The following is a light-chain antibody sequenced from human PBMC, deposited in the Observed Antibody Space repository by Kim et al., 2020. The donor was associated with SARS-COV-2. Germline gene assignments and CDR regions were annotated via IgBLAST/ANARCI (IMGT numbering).Light chain of an antibody. Sequence: DIQMTQSPSTLSASVGDRVTITCRASQSISSWLAWYHQKPGKAPKLLIYDASNLESGVPSTFSGSGSGTEFTLTISSLQPDDFATYYCQQYNSYSRTFGQGTKVEIK. J-gene: IGKJ1*01. CDR1: QSISSW. V-gene: IGKV1-5*01. CDR2: DAS. CDR3: QQYNSYSRT.